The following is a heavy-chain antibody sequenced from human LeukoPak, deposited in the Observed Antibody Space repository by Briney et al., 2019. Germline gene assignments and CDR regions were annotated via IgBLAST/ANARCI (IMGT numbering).Heavy chain of an antibody. J-gene: IGHJ4*02. CDR1: GFSLSNARMG. CDR2: IFSNDEK. D-gene: IGHD1-26*01. V-gene: IGHV2-26*01. CDR3: ARRRLFSWSDYYFDY. Sequence: KESGPVLVKPTETLTLTCTVSGFSLSNARMGVSWIRQPPGKALEWLAHIFSNDEKSYSTSLKSRLTISKDTSKSQVVLTMTNMDPVDTATYYCARRRLFSWSDYYFDYWGQGTLVTVSS.